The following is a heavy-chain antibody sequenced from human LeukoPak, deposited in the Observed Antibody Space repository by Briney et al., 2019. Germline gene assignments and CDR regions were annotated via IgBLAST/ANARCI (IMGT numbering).Heavy chain of an antibody. CDR3: ARPLYCSSTSCSHLAFDI. CDR2: IYHSGST. CDR1: GGSISSGGYY. J-gene: IGHJ3*02. D-gene: IGHD2-2*01. V-gene: IGHV4-31*03. Sequence: SQTLSLTCTVSGGSISSGGYYWSWIRQHPGKGLEWIGYIYHSGSTYYNPSLKSRVTISVDRSKNQFSLKLSSVTAADTAVYYCARPLYCSSTSCSHLAFDIWGQGTMVTVSS.